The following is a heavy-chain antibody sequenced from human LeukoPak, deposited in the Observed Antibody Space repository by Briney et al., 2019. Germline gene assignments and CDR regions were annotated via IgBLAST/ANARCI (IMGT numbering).Heavy chain of an antibody. CDR1: GFTFSTYG. CDR3: AKATPPRDGSNPDY. J-gene: IGHJ4*02. D-gene: IGHD5-24*01. V-gene: IGHV3-30*18. CDR2: ISYDGRNK. Sequence: PGGSLRLSCEASGFTFSTYGMPWVRQAPGKGLEWVAVISYDGRNKYYADSVKGRFTISRDNSKNTLYLQMNSLRAEDTALYYCAKATPPRDGSNPDYWGQGTLVTVSS.